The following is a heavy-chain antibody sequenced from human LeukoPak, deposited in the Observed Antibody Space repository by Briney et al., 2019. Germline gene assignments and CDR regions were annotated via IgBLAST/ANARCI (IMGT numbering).Heavy chain of an antibody. CDR1: GDSTSSYY. Sequence: SETLSLTCSVSGDSTSSYYWTWMRQPPGKGLEWIGFVSDSGNTDYNPSLKSRVTISVDTSGSQFSLGLTSVTAADSAVYYCARGYGYYYYYMNVWGKGTTVIVSS. CDR3: ARGYGYYYYYMNV. V-gene: IGHV4-59*01. D-gene: IGHD2-2*03. J-gene: IGHJ6*03. CDR2: VSDSGNT.